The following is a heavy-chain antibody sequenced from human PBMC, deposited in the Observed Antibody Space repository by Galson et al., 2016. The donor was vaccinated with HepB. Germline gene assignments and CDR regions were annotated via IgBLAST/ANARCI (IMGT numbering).Heavy chain of an antibody. CDR1: GFTFSTYA. CDR3: AKDLKDGTYYLDY. J-gene: IGHJ4*02. V-gene: IGHV3-23*01. Sequence: SLRLSCAASGFTFSTYAMSWVRQAPGKGPEWVAAISGSGAATYYADSVQGRFSISRDNAKNTLDLQMNSLRVEDTALYFCAKDLKDGTYYLDYWGQGTLVTVTA. CDR2: ISGSGAAT. D-gene: IGHD5-24*01.